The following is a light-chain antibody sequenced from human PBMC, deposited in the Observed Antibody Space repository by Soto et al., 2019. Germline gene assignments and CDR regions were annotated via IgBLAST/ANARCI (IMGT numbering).Light chain of an antibody. CDR3: QSYDSSLSVVV. V-gene: IGLV1-40*01. Sequence: QSVLTQPSSVSGAPGQTVTISCTRSSSNIGAEYDVHWYQQLPGGAPKLLIYESSDRLSRVPDRFSGSKSGASASLAITGLQAEDEANYYCQSYDSSLSVVVFGGGTKLTVL. CDR2: ESS. J-gene: IGLJ2*01. CDR1: SSNIGAEYD.